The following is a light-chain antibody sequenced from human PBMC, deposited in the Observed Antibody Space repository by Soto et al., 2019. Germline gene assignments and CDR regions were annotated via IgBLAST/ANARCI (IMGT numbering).Light chain of an antibody. V-gene: IGKV1-5*03. CDR3: KHYNSYSEA. CDR2: KAS. J-gene: IGKJ1*01. Sequence: DIQMTQSPSILSASVGDRVTITCRASQSIGSWVAWYQQKPGRAPNLLIHKASHLESGVPSRFSGSGSGTEFTLTIRSLQPDDFATYYCKHYNSYSEAFGQGTKVDIK. CDR1: QSIGSW.